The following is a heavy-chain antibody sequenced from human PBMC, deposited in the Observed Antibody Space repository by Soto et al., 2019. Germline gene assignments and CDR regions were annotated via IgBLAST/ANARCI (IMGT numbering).Heavy chain of an antibody. CDR1: GYTFTGYY. CDR3: ARDHSSHHYSLLGEDY. Sequence: QVQLVQSGAEVKKPGASVKVSCKASGYTFTGYYMHWVRQAPGQGLEWMGWINPNSGGTNYAQKFLGRVTMTRDTSISTAYMELSRLRSDYTAVYYWARDHSSHHYSLLGEDYWGQGTMVTVSS. J-gene: IGHJ4*02. V-gene: IGHV1-2*02. CDR2: INPNSGGT. D-gene: IGHD5-12*01.